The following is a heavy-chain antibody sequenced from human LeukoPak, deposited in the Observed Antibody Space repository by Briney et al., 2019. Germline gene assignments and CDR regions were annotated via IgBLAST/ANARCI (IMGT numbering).Heavy chain of an antibody. CDR1: GXSINNYY. Sequence: PSETLSPTCTVSGXSINNYYWSWIPQPAGKGLEWIGRIYSSGSTNYSPSLKSRVTMSVDTSKTQFSLRLSSVTAADTAVYYCARGPDTRGYSYYFDYWGQGTLVSVSS. J-gene: IGHJ4*02. D-gene: IGHD5-18*01. CDR3: ARGPDTRGYSYYFDY. V-gene: IGHV4-4*07. CDR2: IYSSGST.